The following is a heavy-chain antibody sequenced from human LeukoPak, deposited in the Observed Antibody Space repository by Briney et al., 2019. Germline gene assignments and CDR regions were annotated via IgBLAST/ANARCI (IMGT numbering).Heavy chain of an antibody. CDR1: GVSISNYY. J-gene: IGHJ4*01. CDR2: VHYTGST. CDR3: ARCGYSYGTGYYFDY. V-gene: IGHV4-59*01. Sequence: KASETLSLTCTVSGVSISNYYWSWIRQPPGKGLEWIGYVHYTGSTGYNPSLKSRVTLSVDTSKNQFSLKLSSVTAADTAVYYCARCGYSYGTGYYFDYWGHGSLVTVSS. D-gene: IGHD5-18*01.